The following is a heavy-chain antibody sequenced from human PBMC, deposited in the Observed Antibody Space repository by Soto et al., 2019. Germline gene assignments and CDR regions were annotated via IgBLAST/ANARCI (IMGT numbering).Heavy chain of an antibody. CDR2: VSGSSSYI. J-gene: IGHJ3*01. CDR3: ARDLRGHYGP. D-gene: IGHD4-17*01. Sequence: GESLKISCEGSGFNFRNFNMIWVRQAPGKGLEWVSSVSGSSSYIYYADSVKGRFTVSRDNANNLVFLQMNGLRPEDTAMYYCARDLRGHYGPWGQGTMVTVSS. CDR1: GFNFRNFN. V-gene: IGHV3-21*06.